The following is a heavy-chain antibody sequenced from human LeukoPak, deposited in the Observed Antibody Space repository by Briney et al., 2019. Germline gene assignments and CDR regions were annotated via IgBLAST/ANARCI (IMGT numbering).Heavy chain of an antibody. D-gene: IGHD2-15*01. CDR2: INTGKGNT. V-gene: IGHV1-3*04. Sequence: ASVKVSCKASGYTSTDYAMHWVRQAPGERLEWMGWINTGKGNTKYSQKFLGRVTITMDTSASTAYMELSSLRSEDTAVYYCARDHVVGLAPFDPWGQGTLVTVSS. CDR3: ARDHVVGLAPFDP. CDR1: GYTSTDYA. J-gene: IGHJ5*02.